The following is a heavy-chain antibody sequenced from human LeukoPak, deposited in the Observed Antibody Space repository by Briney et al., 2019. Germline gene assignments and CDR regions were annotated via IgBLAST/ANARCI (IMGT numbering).Heavy chain of an antibody. D-gene: IGHD3-22*01. CDR3: AKDGVWSNWYYYDSSGTYLDY. CDR2: ISSSGTTI. CDR1: GFTFSDYY. Sequence: GGSLRLSCAASGFTFSDYYMSWIRQAPGKGLEWVSYISSSGTTIYYADSVKGRFTISRDNAKNSLYLQMNSLRAEDTAVYYCAKDGVWSNWYYYDSSGTYLDYCGQGTLVTVSS. J-gene: IGHJ4*02. V-gene: IGHV3-11*01.